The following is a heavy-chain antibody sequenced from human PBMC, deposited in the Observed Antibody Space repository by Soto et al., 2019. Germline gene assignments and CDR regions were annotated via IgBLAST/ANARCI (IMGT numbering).Heavy chain of an antibody. V-gene: IGHV3-30-3*01. CDR2: ISFNGNSL. Sequence: GWSLRLSCTASEFSFSSYAMHWIRQSPGKGLEWVAVISFNGNSLHYADSVKDRFTISRDNSKSTLYLQMNNMRTEDTAVYYCARTFDTITYYFDYWGQGTLVTVYS. D-gene: IGHD3-9*01. CDR3: ARTFDTITYYFDY. CDR1: EFSFSSYA. J-gene: IGHJ4*02.